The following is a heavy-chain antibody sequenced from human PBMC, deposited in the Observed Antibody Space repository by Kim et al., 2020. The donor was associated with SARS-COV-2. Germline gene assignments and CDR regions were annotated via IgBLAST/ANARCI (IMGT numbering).Heavy chain of an antibody. V-gene: IGHV7-4-1*02. CDR3: AREPKNYYDSSGYYSI. CDR2: INTNTGNP. D-gene: IGHD3-22*01. J-gene: IGHJ3*02. Sequence: ASVKVSCKASGYTFTSYAMNWVRQAPGQGLEWMGWINTNTGNPTYAQGFTGRFVFSLDTSVSTAYLQISSLKAEDTAVYYCAREPKNYYDSSGYYSIWGQGTMVTVSS. CDR1: GYTFTSYA.